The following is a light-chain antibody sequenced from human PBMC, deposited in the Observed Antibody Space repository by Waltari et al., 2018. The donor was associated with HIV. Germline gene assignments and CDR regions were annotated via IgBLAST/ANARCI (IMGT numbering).Light chain of an antibody. Sequence: QSVLTQPPSASGTPGQRVTISCSGSSSNIGSNTVNCYQQLPGTAPNLLIYSNNQRPSGVPDRFSVSKSGTSASLAISGLQSEDEADYYCAAWDDSLNGRVVFGGGTKLTVL. J-gene: IGLJ2*01. V-gene: IGLV1-44*01. CDR3: AAWDDSLNGRVV. CDR1: SSNIGSNT. CDR2: SNN.